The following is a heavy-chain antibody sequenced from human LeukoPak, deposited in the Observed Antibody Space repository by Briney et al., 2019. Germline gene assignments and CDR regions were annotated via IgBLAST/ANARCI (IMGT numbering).Heavy chain of an antibody. V-gene: IGHV4-39*01. CDR2: LYYSGST. J-gene: IGHJ5*02. CDR1: GGSISSNSYY. D-gene: IGHD3-16*01. CDR3: ARHGGAGIWFDP. Sequence: SDTLSLTCTVSGGSISSNSYYWGWHRQPAGKGLEGCGSLYYSGSTYYNPSLKSRVTISVAPSTTQSSLKLSSVTAADTAVYYWARHGGAGIWFDPWGQGTPVTVSS.